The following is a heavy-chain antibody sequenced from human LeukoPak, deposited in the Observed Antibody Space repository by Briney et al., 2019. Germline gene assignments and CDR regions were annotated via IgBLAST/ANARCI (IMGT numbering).Heavy chain of an antibody. CDR3: ARRRYPGPGSSTSCYNY. V-gene: IGHV5-51*01. Sequence: GSLKIPRRGSGYRFTNYWIGGVRQMPGKGLEGMGIVYPGDCETRYSPAFQGQVTISADKSISTAYLQWSSLKASDTAMYYCARRRYPGPGSSTSCYNYWGQGTLVTVSS. CDR2: VYPGDCET. CDR1: GYRFTNYW. D-gene: IGHD2-2*01. J-gene: IGHJ4*02.